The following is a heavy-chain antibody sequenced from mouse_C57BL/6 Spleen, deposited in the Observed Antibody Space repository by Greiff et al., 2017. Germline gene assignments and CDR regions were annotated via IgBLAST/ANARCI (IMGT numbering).Heavy chain of an antibody. CDR1: GYTFTEYS. CDR3: ARHEDWDGAMDY. CDR2: LYPGSGSI. J-gene: IGHJ4*01. V-gene: IGHV1-62-2*01. Sequence: VQLQQSGAELVKPGASVKLSCKASGYTFTEYSIHWVKQRSGQGLVWIGWLYPGSGSIKYNEKFKDKATLTADKSSSTVYMEIIRLTSDDSAVYFCARHEDWDGAMDYWGQGTSVTVAS. D-gene: IGHD4-1*01.